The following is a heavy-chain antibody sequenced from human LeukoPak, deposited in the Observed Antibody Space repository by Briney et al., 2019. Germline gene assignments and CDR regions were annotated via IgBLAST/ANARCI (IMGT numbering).Heavy chain of an antibody. CDR3: AREESIGSYQFLHDY. J-gene: IGHJ4*02. Sequence: GASVKVSCEASGYTFTNYYIHWVRQAPGQGLEWMGIINPSGGSTSYAQKLQGRVTMTTDTSTSTAYMELRSLTSDDTAVYYCAREESIGSYQFLHDYWGQGTLVTVSS. D-gene: IGHD1-26*01. CDR1: GYTFTNYY. V-gene: IGHV1-46*01. CDR2: INPSGGST.